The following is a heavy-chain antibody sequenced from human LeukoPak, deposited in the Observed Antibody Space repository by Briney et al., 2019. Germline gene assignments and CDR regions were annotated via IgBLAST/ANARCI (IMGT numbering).Heavy chain of an antibody. CDR1: GGSISSSSYY. J-gene: IGHJ6*03. D-gene: IGHD4-17*01. CDR2: IYYSGST. Sequence: PSETLSLTCTVSGGSISSSSYYWGWIRQPPGKGLEGIGSIYYSGSTYYNPSLKSRVTISVDTSKNQFSLKLSSVTAADTAVYYCARRGTTVTSRYYYYYMDVWGKGTTVTVSS. V-gene: IGHV4-39*01. CDR3: ARRGTTVTSRYYYYYMDV.